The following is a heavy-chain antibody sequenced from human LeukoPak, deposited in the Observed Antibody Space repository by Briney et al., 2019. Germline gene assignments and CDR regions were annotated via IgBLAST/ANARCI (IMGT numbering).Heavy chain of an antibody. J-gene: IGHJ4*02. D-gene: IGHD3-9*01. CDR2: IYPSGNT. CDR1: GGSISDYY. CDR3: ASLYYDILTGPFDY. Sequence: PSETLSLTCTLSGGSISDYYWSWVRQPAGKGLEWIGRIYPSGNTNYNASLKSRVTMSVDTSKNQFSLKLSSVTAADTAVYYCASLYYDILTGPFDYWGQGTLVTVSS. V-gene: IGHV4-4*07.